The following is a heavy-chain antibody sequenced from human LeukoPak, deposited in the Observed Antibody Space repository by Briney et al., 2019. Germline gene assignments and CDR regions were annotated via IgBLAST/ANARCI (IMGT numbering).Heavy chain of an antibody. V-gene: IGHV3-9*01. CDR1: GFTFDDSA. D-gene: IGHD3-22*01. CDR2: ISWDSGII. CDR3: AKAPPYYSDSSGYFQH. Sequence: GRSLRLSCAASGFTFDDSAMHWVRQVPGKGLEWVSGISWDSGIIDYADSVKGRFTISRDNAKNSLYLQMNNLRPDDTAFYYCAKAPPYYSDSSGYFQHWGQGTLVTVSS. J-gene: IGHJ1*01.